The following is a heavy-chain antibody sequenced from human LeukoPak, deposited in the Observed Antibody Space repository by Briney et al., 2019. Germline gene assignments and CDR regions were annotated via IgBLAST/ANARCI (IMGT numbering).Heavy chain of an antibody. CDR2: IKRKTNGGAT. V-gene: IGHV3-15*01. CDR3: ATDLSQRYYIE. Sequence: GGSPRLSCAASGFTFSNVWMNWVRQAPGKGLEWVGLIKRKTNGGATEYAAPVKGRFVISRDDSENTLYLQMNSLKTEDTAVYYCATDLSQRYYIEWVQGTLVTVSS. D-gene: IGHD1-26*01. CDR1: GFTFSNVW. J-gene: IGHJ4*02.